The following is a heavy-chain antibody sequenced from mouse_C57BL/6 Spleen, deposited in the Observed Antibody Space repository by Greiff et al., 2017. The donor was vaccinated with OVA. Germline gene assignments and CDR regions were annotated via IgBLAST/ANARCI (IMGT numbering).Heavy chain of an antibody. CDR3: ARDDYGSSYAFDY. D-gene: IGHD1-1*01. Sequence: VQLQQSGAELVKPGASVKISCKASGYAFSSYWMNWVKQRPGKGLEWIGQIYPGDGDTNYNGKFKGKATLTADKSSSTAYMQLSSLTSEDSAVYFCARDDYGSSYAFDYWGQGTTLTVSS. CDR1: GYAFSSYW. J-gene: IGHJ2*01. CDR2: IYPGDGDT. V-gene: IGHV1-80*01.